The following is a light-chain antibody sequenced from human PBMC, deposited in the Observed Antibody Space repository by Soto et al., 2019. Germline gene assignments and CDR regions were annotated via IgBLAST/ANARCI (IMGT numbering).Light chain of an antibody. CDR2: EGS. Sequence: QSALTQPASVSGSPGQSITISCTGTSSDVGSHNLVSWYQQHPGQAPKLMIYEGSKRPLGVSTRFSASKSGNTASLTISGLEAEDEAYYYCCSYGGSRAVFGGGTQLTVL. V-gene: IGLV2-23*01. CDR3: CSYGGSRAV. CDR1: SSDVGSHNL. J-gene: IGLJ7*01.